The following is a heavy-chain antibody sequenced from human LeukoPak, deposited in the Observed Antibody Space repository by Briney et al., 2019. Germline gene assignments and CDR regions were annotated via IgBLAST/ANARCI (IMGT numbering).Heavy chain of an antibody. CDR1: GGSISGYY. CDR2: MSTSGNS. CDR3: ARESGSMRWFDP. J-gene: IGHJ5*02. V-gene: IGHV4-4*07. D-gene: IGHD6-25*01. Sequence: SETLSLTCTVSGGSISGYYWSWIRQPAGKGLEWIGRMSTSGNSNYIPSFVSRVTMSVDTSKNQFSLNLSSVTAADTAVYYCARESGSMRWFDPWGRGTLVTVSS.